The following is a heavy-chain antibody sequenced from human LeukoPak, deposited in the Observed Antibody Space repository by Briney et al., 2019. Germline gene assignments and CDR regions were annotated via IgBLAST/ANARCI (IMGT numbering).Heavy chain of an antibody. CDR1: GYTFTSYD. D-gene: IGHD2-2*01. CDR2: MNPNSGNT. CDR3: ARGPVYCSSTSCLYYFDY. Sequence: EASVKVSCKASGYTFTSYDINWVRQATGQGLEWMGWMNPNSGNTGYAQKFQGRVTITRNTSISTAYMELSSLRSEDTAVYYCARGPVYCSSTSCLYYFDYWGQGTLVIVSS. V-gene: IGHV1-8*03. J-gene: IGHJ4*02.